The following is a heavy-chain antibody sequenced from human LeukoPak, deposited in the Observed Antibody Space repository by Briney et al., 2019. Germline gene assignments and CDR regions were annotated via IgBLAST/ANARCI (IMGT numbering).Heavy chain of an antibody. CDR3: AREFAPGVVGAAYYYYYMDV. J-gene: IGHJ6*03. CDR2: INSKSADT. CDR1: GYSFIDYY. V-gene: IGHV1-2*02. Sequence: ASVKVSCKTSGYSFIDYYIHWVRQAPGQGLEWMGWINSKSADTNYAQNFQGRVTMTRDTSISTAYMELSRLRSDDTAVYYCAREFAPGVVGAAYYYYYMDVWGKGTTVTVSS. D-gene: IGHD1-26*01.